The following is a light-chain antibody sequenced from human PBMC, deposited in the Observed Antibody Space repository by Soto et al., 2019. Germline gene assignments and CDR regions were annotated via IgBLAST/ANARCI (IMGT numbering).Light chain of an antibody. CDR3: QQYGSSPLT. CDR1: QSVSSSY. CDR2: GAS. V-gene: IGKV3-20*01. J-gene: IGKJ3*01. Sequence: EFVLTQSPGTLSLSPGERATLSCRASQSVSSSYLAWYQQKPGQAPRLLIYGASSRATGIPDRFSGGGSGTDFTLTISSLEPEDYAVYYCQQYGSSPLTFGHGTKVDIK.